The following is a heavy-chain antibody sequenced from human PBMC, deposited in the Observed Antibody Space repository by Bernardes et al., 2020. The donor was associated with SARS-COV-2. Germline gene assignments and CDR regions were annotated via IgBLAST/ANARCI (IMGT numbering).Heavy chain of an antibody. CDR3: TSHGFYGSGSFDTPTFYGLGV. CDR2: IHPTNSRT. D-gene: IGHD3-10*01. CDR1: GYNFATYW. Sequence: GESLKISCQGSGYNFATYWIGWVRQVPGKGLEWMGIIHPTNSRTTYSPSFRGQVTISADDSITTAYLQWNSLEASDTATYYCTSHGFYGSGSFDTPTFYGLGVWSQGTPVCVSS. J-gene: IGHJ6*02. V-gene: IGHV5-51*01.